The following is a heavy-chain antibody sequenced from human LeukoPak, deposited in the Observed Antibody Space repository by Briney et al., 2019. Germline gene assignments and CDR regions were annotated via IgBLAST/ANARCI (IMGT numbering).Heavy chain of an antibody. J-gene: IGHJ6*02. Sequence: GGSLRLSCAASGFTFSSYSMNWVRQAPGKGLEWVSSISSSSSYIYYADSVKGRFTISRDNAKNSLYLQMNSLRAEDTAVYYCARGGKLPYYYGMDVWGQGTTVTVSS. CDR1: GFTFSSYS. D-gene: IGHD1-26*01. CDR2: ISSSSSYI. V-gene: IGHV3-21*01. CDR3: ARGGKLPYYYGMDV.